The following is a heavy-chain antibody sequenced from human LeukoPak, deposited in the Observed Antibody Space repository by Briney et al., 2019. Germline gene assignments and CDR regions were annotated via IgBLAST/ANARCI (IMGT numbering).Heavy chain of an antibody. Sequence: SETLSLTCAVSGGPISSSNWWSWVRQPPGKGLEWIGEIYHSGSTNYNPSLKSRVTISVDKSKNQFSLKLSSVTAADTAVYYCARAIAAAAHTPFDYWGQGTLVTVSS. J-gene: IGHJ4*02. CDR2: IYHSGST. V-gene: IGHV4-4*02. D-gene: IGHD6-13*01. CDR3: ARAIAAAAHTPFDY. CDR1: GGPISSSNW.